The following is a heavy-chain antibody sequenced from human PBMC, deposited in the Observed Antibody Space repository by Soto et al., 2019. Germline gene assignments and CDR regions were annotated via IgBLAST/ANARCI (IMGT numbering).Heavy chain of an antibody. CDR2: ISGSGGST. CDR3: AKGSGYSYGYRFDYFDY. V-gene: IGHV3-23*01. D-gene: IGHD5-18*01. Sequence: GGSLRLSCAASGFTFSSYAMSWVRQAPGKGLEWVSAISGSGGSTYYADSVKGRFTISRDNSKNTLYLQMNSLRAEDTAVYYCAKGSGYSYGYRFDYFDYWGQGTLVTVSS. CDR1: GFTFSSYA. J-gene: IGHJ4*02.